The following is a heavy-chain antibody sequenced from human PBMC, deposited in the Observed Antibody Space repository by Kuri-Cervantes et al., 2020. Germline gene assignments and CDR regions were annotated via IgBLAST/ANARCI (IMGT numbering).Heavy chain of an antibody. Sequence: GESLKISCAASGFTFTSYWMSWVRQAPGKGLEWVASIKKDGSEKYYVDSVKGRFTISRDNAKNSLYLQMNSLRAEDTAVYYCARSGSYRLFGYWGQGTLVTVSS. D-gene: IGHD1-26*01. CDR2: IKKDGSEK. V-gene: IGHV3-7*01. CDR3: ARSGSYRLFGY. J-gene: IGHJ4*02. CDR1: GFTFTSYW.